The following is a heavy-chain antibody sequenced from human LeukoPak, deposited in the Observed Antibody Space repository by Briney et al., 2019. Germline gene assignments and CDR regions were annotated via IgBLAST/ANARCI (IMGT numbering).Heavy chain of an antibody. V-gene: IGHV3-23*01. J-gene: IGHJ4*02. CDR2: ISGSGGST. CDR3: AKAGRGIAARPW. D-gene: IGHD6-6*01. Sequence: PSETLSLTCTVSGGSIRSSYYYWGWIRQPPGKGLEWVSAISGSGGSTYYADSVKGRFTISRDNSKNTLYLQMNSLRAEDTAVYYCAKAGRGIAARPWWGQGTLVTVSS. CDR1: GGSIRSSYYY.